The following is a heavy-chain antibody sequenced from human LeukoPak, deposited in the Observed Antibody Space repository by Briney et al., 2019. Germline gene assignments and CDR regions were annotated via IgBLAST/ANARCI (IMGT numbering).Heavy chain of an antibody. J-gene: IGHJ5*02. CDR1: GGSFSGYY. Sequence: SETLSLTCAVYGGSFSGYYWSWIRQPPGKGLEWLGEINHSGSTNYNPSLKSRVTISVDTSKNQFSLKLSSVTAADTAVYYCARAKRIVVVPAAIRWFDPWGQGTLVTVSS. D-gene: IGHD2-2*02. CDR3: ARAKRIVVVPAAIRWFDP. V-gene: IGHV4-34*01. CDR2: INHSGST.